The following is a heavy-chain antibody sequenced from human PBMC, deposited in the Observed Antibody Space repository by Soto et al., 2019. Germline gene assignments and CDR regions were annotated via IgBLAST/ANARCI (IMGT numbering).Heavy chain of an antibody. Sequence: QVQLQESGPGLVKPSETLSLTCTVSGGSISSYYWSWIRQPAGKGLEWIGRIYTSGSTNYNPSLKSRVTMSVDTSKNQCSLKLSSVTAADTAVYYCARGSSGWQYNWFDPWGQGTLVTVSS. CDR2: IYTSGST. CDR3: ARGSSGWQYNWFDP. V-gene: IGHV4-4*07. J-gene: IGHJ5*02. CDR1: GGSISSYY. D-gene: IGHD6-19*01.